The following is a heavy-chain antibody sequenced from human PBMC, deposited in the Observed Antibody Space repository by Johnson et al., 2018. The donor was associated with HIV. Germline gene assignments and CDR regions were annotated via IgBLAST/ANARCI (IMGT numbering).Heavy chain of an antibody. Sequence: QVQLVESGGGVVQPGRPRRLSGCTSRLTSSHYAMHWVRQAPGKGLEWVAVISYEGSTKYYADSVKGRFTISRDNSKNTLYLQMNSLRAEDTAVYYCARGIQPDAFDIWGQGTMVTVSS. D-gene: IGHD2-2*01. CDR2: ISYEGSTK. V-gene: IGHV3-30*04. J-gene: IGHJ3*02. CDR3: ARGIQPDAFDI. CDR1: RLTSSHYA.